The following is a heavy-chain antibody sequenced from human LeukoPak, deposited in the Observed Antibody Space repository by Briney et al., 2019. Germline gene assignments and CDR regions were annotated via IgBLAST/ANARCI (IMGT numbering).Heavy chain of an antibody. D-gene: IGHD4-11*01. Sequence: ASVKVSCKASGYTFTSYYMHWVRQAPGQGLEWMGIINPSGGSTSYAQKCQGRVTMTRDLSTSTVYMELSSLRSEDTAVYYCARDSGPQSLDYWGQGTLVTVSS. CDR2: INPSGGST. CDR1: GYTFTSYY. CDR3: ARDSGPQSLDY. J-gene: IGHJ4*02. V-gene: IGHV1-46*01.